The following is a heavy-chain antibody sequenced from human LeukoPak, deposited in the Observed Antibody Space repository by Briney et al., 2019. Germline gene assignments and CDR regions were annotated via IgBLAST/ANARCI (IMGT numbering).Heavy chain of an antibody. CDR3: ARQVRRVGLLAAAGDFDY. J-gene: IGHJ4*02. CDR2: IYYSGNT. Sequence: SETLSLTCTVSGGSISSSSYYWGWIRQPPGKGLEWIGSIYYSGNTYSNPSLKSRVTISVDTSKNQFSLKLSSVTAADTAVYYCARQVRRVGLLAAAGDFDYWGQGTLVTVSS. V-gene: IGHV4-39*01. CDR1: GGSISSSSYY. D-gene: IGHD6-13*01.